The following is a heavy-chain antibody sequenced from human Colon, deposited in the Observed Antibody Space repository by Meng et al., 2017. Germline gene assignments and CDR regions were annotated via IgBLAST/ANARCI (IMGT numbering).Heavy chain of an antibody. D-gene: IGHD1-1*01. CDR3: ARGLNEGGLAHNWFDP. V-gene: IGHV4-31*03. CDR1: GGYLSSDTCS. Sequence: VLLPESGPVLLKPSLNVSLPCLVTGGYLSSDTCSWTWIRQDPWKGLEWIGIINHSGRTYYNPSLKSRVTMSLDTCKQQFSLKLISVTAADTAVYFCARGLNEGGLAHNWFDPWGQGTLVTVSS. CDR2: INHSGRT. J-gene: IGHJ5*02.